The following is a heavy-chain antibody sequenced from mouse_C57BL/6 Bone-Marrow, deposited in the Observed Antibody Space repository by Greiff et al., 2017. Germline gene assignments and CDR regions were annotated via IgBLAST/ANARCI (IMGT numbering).Heavy chain of an antibody. CDR1: GFTFSSYA. CDR3: ARYYDAEGAWFAY. Sequence: VKLVESGGGLVKPGGSLKLSCAASGFTFSSYAMSWVRQTPEKRLEWVATISDGGSYTYYPDNVKGRFTISRDNAKNNLYLQRSHLKSEDTAMYYWARYYDAEGAWFAYWGQGTPVTVSA. J-gene: IGHJ3*01. V-gene: IGHV5-4*03. D-gene: IGHD2-4*01. CDR2: ISDGGSYT.